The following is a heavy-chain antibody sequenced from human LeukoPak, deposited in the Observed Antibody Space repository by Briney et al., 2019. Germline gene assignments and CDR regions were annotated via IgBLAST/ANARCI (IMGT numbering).Heavy chain of an antibody. CDR1: GYTFTSYY. CDR2: INPSGGST. CDR3: ASEDCSSTSCYTWNLDY. Sequence: ASVKVSCKASGYTFTSYYMHWVRQAPGQGLEWMGIINPSGGSTSYAQKFQGRVTMTRDTSTSTAYMELSSLRSEDTAVYYCASEDCSSTSCYTWNLDYWGQGTLVTVSS. D-gene: IGHD2-2*02. V-gene: IGHV1-46*01. J-gene: IGHJ4*02.